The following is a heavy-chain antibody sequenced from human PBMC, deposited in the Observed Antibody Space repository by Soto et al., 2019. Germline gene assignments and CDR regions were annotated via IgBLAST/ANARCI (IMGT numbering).Heavy chain of an antibody. CDR1: GFTFRTSI. J-gene: IGHJ4*02. CDR2: IDSSSSYI. V-gene: IGHV3-21*01. CDR3: ARDLPIEPTVYYFDY. D-gene: IGHD1-26*01. Sequence: SLRLSCAASGFTFRTSIMSWVRQAPGKGLEWVSSIDSSSSYIYYADSLKGRFIISRDNADNSLYLQMHSLRAEDTAVYYCARDLPIEPTVYYFDYWGQGSLVTVSS.